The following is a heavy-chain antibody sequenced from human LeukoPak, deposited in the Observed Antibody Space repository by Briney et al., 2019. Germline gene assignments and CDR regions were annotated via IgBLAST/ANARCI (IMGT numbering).Heavy chain of an antibody. D-gene: IGHD3-16*02. CDR3: ACLYDYVWGSYLPYYFDY. V-gene: IGHV5-51*01. J-gene: IGHJ4*02. CDR2: IYPGDSDT. CDR1: GYSFTSYW. Sequence: GSLKISCKGSGYSFTSYWIGWVRQMPGKGLEWMGIIYPGDSDTRYSPSFQGQVTISADKSISTAYLQWSSLKASDTAIYYCACLYDYVWGSYLPYYFDYWGQGTLVTVSS.